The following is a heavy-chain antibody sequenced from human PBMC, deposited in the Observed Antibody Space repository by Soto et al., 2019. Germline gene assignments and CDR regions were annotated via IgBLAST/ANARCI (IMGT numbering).Heavy chain of an antibody. V-gene: IGHV1-69*02. CDR2: IIPILGIA. J-gene: IGHJ6*02. Sequence: QVQLVQSGAEVKKPGSSVKVSCKASGGTFSSYTISWVRQAPGQGLEWMGRIIPILGIANYAQKFQGRVTITAXXSXSXXYMELSSLRSEDTAVYYCARRGYSYGYNYYYGMDVWGQGTTVTVSS. CDR1: GGTFSSYT. D-gene: IGHD5-18*01. CDR3: ARRGYSYGYNYYYGMDV.